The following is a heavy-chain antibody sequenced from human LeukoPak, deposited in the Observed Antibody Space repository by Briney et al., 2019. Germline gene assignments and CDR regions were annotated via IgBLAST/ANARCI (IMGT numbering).Heavy chain of an antibody. J-gene: IGHJ6*03. CDR2: IYTGGST. Sequence: SETLSLTCTVSGGSISSGHYFWTWIRQPAGKGLEWIGRIYTGGSTNYNPSLKSRVTISLDTSKNQFSLNLNSVTAADTAMYYCARDMDFYMDVWGKGSTVTVSS. V-gene: IGHV4-61*02. CDR1: GGSISSGHYF. D-gene: IGHD3/OR15-3a*01. CDR3: ARDMDFYMDV.